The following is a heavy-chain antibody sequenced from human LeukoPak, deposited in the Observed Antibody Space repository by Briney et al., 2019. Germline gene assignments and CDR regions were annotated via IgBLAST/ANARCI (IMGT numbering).Heavy chain of an antibody. V-gene: IGHV1-2*06. CDR2: INPNSGGT. J-gene: IGHJ4*02. Sequence: ASVKVSCKASGYTFTDYYMHWVRQAPGQGLEWMGRINPNSGGTSSARKFQGRVTVTRDTSISTVYMELSRLTSDDTAVYYCARSPSGRYGDYWGQGTLVTVSS. CDR1: GYTFTDYY. CDR3: ARSPSGRYGDY. D-gene: IGHD6-19*01.